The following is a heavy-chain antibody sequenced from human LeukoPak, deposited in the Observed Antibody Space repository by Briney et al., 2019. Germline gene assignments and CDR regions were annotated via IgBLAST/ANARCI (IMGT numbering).Heavy chain of an antibody. CDR3: AKDRLGAILYFDS. D-gene: IGHD1-26*01. J-gene: IGHJ4*02. Sequence: GGSLRLSCAASGFTFSSYGMHWVRQAPGKGLVWVAFIRYDGSDKYYADSVKGRFTISRDNSKNTLFLHINSLRADDTAVYYCAKDRLGAILYFDSWGQGTLVTVSS. CDR2: IRYDGSDK. V-gene: IGHV3-30*02. CDR1: GFTFSSYG.